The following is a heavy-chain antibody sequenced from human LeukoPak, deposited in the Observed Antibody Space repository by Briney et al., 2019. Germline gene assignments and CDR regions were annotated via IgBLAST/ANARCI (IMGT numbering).Heavy chain of an antibody. CDR3: TSGPNFYYFDY. CDR1: GYSISSDYY. D-gene: IGHD3-3*01. V-gene: IGHV4-38-2*01. Sequence: SETLSLTSAVSGYSISSDYYWGWIRQPPGKGLEWIGTIYHSGSTYLNPSLKSRVTISEDTSKNQFSLNLNSVTAAGTAVYYCTSGPNFYYFDYWGQGTLVTVSS. CDR2: IYHSGST. J-gene: IGHJ4*02.